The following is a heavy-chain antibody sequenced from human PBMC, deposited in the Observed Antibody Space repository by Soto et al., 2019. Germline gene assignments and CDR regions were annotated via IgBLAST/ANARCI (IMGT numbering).Heavy chain of an antibody. J-gene: IGHJ3*02. CDR3: EREDQIQLWEAGAFDI. D-gene: IGHD5-18*01. CDR2: ISSSGSTI. Sequence: GGSLRLSCAASGFTFSDYYMSWIRQAPGKGLEWVSYISSSGSTIYYADSVKGRFTISRDDAKNSLYLQMNSLRAEDTAVYYREREDQIQLWEAGAFDIWGQGAMVTVSS. CDR1: GFTFSDYY. V-gene: IGHV3-11*01.